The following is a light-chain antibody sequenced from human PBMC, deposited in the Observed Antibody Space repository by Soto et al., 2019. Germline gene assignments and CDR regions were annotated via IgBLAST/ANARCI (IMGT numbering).Light chain of an antibody. CDR3: GAWDTSLSVGL. J-gene: IGLJ2*01. V-gene: IGLV1-51*01. Sequence: QPVLTQPPSLSAAPGQKVTISCSGITSNIGNNYVSWYQQLPGTAPKLLIYENDKRPSGIPDRFSGSKSGTSATLGITGLQTGDEADYYCGAWDTSLSVGLFGGGTKLTVL. CDR1: TSNIGNNY. CDR2: END.